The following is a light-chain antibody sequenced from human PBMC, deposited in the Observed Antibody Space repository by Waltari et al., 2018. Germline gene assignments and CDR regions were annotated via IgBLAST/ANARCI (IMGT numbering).Light chain of an antibody. Sequence: QSVLTQPPSASGTPGQRVTISCSGSSSNIGSNYVYWYQQLPGTAPKLLIYRKDQRPSGVPDRFSGSKSGTSASLAISGLRSEDEANDYCAAWDDSLREVFGGGTRLTVL. CDR2: RKD. V-gene: IGLV1-47*01. J-gene: IGLJ3*02. CDR1: SSNIGSNY. CDR3: AAWDDSLREV.